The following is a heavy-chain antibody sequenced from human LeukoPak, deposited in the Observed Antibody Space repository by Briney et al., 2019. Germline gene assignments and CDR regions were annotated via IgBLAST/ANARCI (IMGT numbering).Heavy chain of an antibody. CDR1: GYSFTSYW. Sequence: GESLKISCKGSGYSFTSYWIGWVRQMPGKGLEWMGIIYPGDSDTRYSPSFQGQVTISADKSISTAYLQWSSLKASDTAMYYCAITTTAVTHFFDYWGQGTLVTVSS. V-gene: IGHV5-51*01. CDR3: AITTTAVTHFFDY. CDR2: IYPGDSDT. D-gene: IGHD4-23*01. J-gene: IGHJ4*02.